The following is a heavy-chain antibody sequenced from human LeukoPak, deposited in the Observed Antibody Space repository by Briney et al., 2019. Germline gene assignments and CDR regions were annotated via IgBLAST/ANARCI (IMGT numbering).Heavy chain of an antibody. Sequence: ASVKVSCKASGYTFTSYGISWVRQVPGQGLEWMGWISTYNGETNYAEKVQGRATLTTDTSTNTAYMEMRSLRSDDTAIYYCARGVDDFGDFCFDYWGRGTQVTVSS. CDR1: GYTFTSYG. V-gene: IGHV1-18*01. CDR2: ISTYNGET. D-gene: IGHD4-17*01. J-gene: IGHJ4*02. CDR3: ARGVDDFGDFCFDY.